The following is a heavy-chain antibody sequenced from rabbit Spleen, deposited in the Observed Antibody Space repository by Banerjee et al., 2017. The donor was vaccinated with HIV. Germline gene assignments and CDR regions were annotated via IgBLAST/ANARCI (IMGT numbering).Heavy chain of an antibody. Sequence: QSVEESGGDLVKPGASLTLTCTASGFSFSAVHWIYWVRQAPGKGLEWIGTIYAGSTGTIDFASWAKGRFTISKTSSTTVTLQMTSLTAADTATYFCARNFDLWGPGPLVTVS. CDR3: ARNFDL. CDR1: GFSFSAVHW. J-gene: IGHJ4*01. CDR2: IYAGSTGTI. V-gene: IGHV1S40*01.